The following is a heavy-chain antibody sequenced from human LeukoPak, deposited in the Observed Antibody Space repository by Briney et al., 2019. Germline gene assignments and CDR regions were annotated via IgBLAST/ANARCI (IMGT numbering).Heavy chain of an antibody. CDR3: ARGRIISSAAIGAFDI. J-gene: IGHJ3*02. Sequence: SETLSLTCAVYGGSFSGYYWSWIRQPPGKGLEWIGEINHSGSTNYNPSLKSRVTISVDTSKNQYSLKLSSVTAADTAVYYCARGRIISSAAIGAFDIWGQGTMVTVSS. D-gene: IGHD3-22*01. V-gene: IGHV4-34*01. CDR2: INHSGST. CDR1: GGSFSGYY.